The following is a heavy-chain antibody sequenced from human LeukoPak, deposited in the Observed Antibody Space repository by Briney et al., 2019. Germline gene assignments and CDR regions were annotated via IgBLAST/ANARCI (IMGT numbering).Heavy chain of an antibody. CDR3: ATSITMVVVVILDY. CDR1: GYTLTELS. V-gene: IGHV1-24*01. CDR2: FDPEDGET. D-gene: IGHD3-22*01. J-gene: IGHJ4*02. Sequence: ASVKVSCKVSGYTLTELSMHWVRQAPGKGLEWMGGFDPEDGETIYAQKFQGRVTMTEDTSTDTAYMELSSLRSEDTAVYYCATSITMVVVVILDYWGQGTLVTVSS.